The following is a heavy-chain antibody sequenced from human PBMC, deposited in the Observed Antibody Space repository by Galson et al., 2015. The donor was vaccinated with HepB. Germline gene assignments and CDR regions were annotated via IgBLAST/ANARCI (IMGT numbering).Heavy chain of an antibody. CDR1: GGTFSSYT. V-gene: IGHV1-69*02. CDR3: ACYDILTPHYYYYGMDV. Sequence: SVKVSCKASGGTFSSYTMSWVRQAPGQGLEWMGRIIPILGIANYAQKFQGRVTITADKSTSTAYMELSSLRSEDTAVYYCACYDILTPHYYYYGMDVWGQGTTVTVSS. D-gene: IGHD3-9*01. J-gene: IGHJ6*02. CDR2: IIPILGIA.